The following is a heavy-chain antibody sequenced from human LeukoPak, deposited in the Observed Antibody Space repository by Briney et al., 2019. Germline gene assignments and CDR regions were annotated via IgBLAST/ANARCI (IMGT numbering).Heavy chain of an antibody. J-gene: IGHJ6*02. CDR1: GGSFSGYY. V-gene: IGHV4-34*01. CDR2: INHSGST. D-gene: IGHD2-2*01. Sequence: SETLSLTCAVYGGSFSGYYWSWIRQPPGKGLEWMGEINHSGSTNYNPSLKSRVTISVDTSKNQFSLKLSSVTAADTAVYYCARDYVVVPAAMLRYYYYYYSMDVWGQGTTVTVSS. CDR3: ARDYVVVPAAMLRYYYYYYSMDV.